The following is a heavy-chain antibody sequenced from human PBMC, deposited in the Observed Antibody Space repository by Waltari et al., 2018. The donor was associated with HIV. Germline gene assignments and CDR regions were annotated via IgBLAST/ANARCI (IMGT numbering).Heavy chain of an antibody. D-gene: IGHD6-19*01. CDR3: ARDPAGYNSGWYNIYYYGMDV. V-gene: IGHV3-7*01. J-gene: IGHJ6*02. CDR2: IKQDGSEK. Sequence: EVQLVESGGGLVQPGVSLRLSCAASGFTFSSYWMSWVRQAPGKGLEWVATIKQDGSEKYYVDSVKGRFTISRDNAKNSLYLQLNSLRAEDTAVYYCARDPAGYNSGWYNIYYYGMDVWGQGTTVTVSS. CDR1: GFTFSSYW.